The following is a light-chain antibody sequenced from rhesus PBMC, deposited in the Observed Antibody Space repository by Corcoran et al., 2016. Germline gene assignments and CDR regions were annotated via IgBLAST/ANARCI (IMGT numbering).Light chain of an antibody. J-gene: IGKJ4*01. Sequence: DVVMTQSPLSLPITPGQPASISCRSSQSLVNRNGKTLLSWYQLKPGQPPRRLIYEVSNRDSGVPDRLSGRGEGTACTLKISRVESEDVGSYSCGQGTNVPLTFGGWTKVEIK. CDR1: QSLVNRNGKTL. V-gene: IGKV2-65*01. CDR3: GQGTNVPLT. CDR2: EVS.